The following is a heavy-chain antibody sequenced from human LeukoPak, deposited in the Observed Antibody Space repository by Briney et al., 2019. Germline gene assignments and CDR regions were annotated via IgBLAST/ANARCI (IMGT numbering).Heavy chain of an antibody. V-gene: IGHV4-30-4*01. CDR1: GGSISSGDYY. J-gene: IGHJ4*02. CDR2: IYYSGST. CDR3: AREMRVCTSISCPSYYFDY. Sequence: SETLSLTCTVSGGSISSGDYYWSWNRQPPGKGLEWIGYIYYSGSTYYNPSLKSRVTISVDTSKNQFSLKLGSVAAADTAVYYCAREMRVCTSISCPSYYFDYWGQGTLVTVSS. D-gene: IGHD2-2*01.